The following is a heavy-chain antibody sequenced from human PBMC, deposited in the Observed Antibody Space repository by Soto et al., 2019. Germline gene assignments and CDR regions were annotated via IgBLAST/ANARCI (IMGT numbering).Heavy chain of an antibody. CDR1: GFTFSSYA. D-gene: IGHD3-9*01. V-gene: IGHV3-23*01. CDR3: AKGASYDILTGFGY. J-gene: IGHJ4*02. Sequence: PGGSLRLSCAASGFTFSSYAMSWVCQAPGKGLEWVSAISGSGGSTYYADSVKGRFTISRGNSKNTLYLQMNSLRAEDTAVYYCAKGASYDILTGFGYWGQGTLVTLSS. CDR2: ISGSGGST.